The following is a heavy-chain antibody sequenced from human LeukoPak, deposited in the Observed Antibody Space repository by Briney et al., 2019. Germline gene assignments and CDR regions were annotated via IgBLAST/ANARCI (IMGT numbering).Heavy chain of an antibody. CDR2: ISSTDT. J-gene: IGHJ3*02. Sequence: GGSLRLSCTPSQFIYNNFAMTWVRQAPGKGPEWVSSISSTDTQYADSVQGRFIISRDNFRNTLYLQMNSLRADDTAVYYCARDPNGDYIGAFDIWGQGTMVTVSS. D-gene: IGHD4-17*01. CDR1: QFIYNNFA. CDR3: ARDPNGDYIGAFDI. V-gene: IGHV3-23*01.